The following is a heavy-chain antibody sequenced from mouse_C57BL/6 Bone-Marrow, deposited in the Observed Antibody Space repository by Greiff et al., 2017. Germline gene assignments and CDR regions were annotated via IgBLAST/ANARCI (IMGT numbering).Heavy chain of an antibody. D-gene: IGHD1-1*01. CDR2: IYPGDGDT. CDR3: ARNGVYYYGSSYFDY. Sequence: QVQLQQSGPELVKPGASVKISCKASGYAFSSSWMNWVKQRPGQGLEWIGRIYPGDGDTNYNGKFKGKATLTADKSSSTAYMQLSSLTSEDSAVYFCARNGVYYYGSSYFDYWGQGTTLTVSS. J-gene: IGHJ2*01. V-gene: IGHV1-82*01. CDR1: GYAFSSSW.